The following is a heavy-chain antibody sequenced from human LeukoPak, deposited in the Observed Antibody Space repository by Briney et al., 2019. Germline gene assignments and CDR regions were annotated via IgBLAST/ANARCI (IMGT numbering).Heavy chain of an antibody. CDR2: INPNSGGT. Sequence: GASVKVSCKASGYTFTDYYMHWVRQAPGQGLEWMGRINPNSGGTKYAQKFQGRVTMTRDTSISTAYMELNRLTSDDTAVYYCAKCGDFIAASYNWFDPWGLGTLVTVSS. CDR1: GYTFTDYY. J-gene: IGHJ5*02. V-gene: IGHV1-2*06. D-gene: IGHD6-13*01. CDR3: AKCGDFIAASYNWFDP.